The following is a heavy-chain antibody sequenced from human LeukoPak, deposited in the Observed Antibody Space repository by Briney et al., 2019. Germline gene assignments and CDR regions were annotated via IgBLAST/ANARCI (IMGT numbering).Heavy chain of an antibody. J-gene: IGHJ4*02. D-gene: IGHD3-22*01. CDR3: VRDDSSGPQVD. V-gene: IGHV1-46*01. CDR1: GYTFSNYY. Sequence: GASVKVSCKASGYTFSNYYMHWEREAPGQGLEWMGIINPSGGSTNYAQKFQGRVTMTRDTSTSTVYMDLSSLRSEDTAVYYCVRDDSSGPQVDWGQGTLSPSPQ. CDR2: INPSGGST.